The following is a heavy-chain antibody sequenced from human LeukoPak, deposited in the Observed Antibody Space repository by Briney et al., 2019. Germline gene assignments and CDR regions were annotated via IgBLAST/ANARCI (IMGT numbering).Heavy chain of an antibody. CDR3: AGSSSWYY. V-gene: IGHV4-4*07. D-gene: IGHD6-13*01. J-gene: IGHJ4*02. CDR2: IYTSGST. Sequence: SETLSLTCTVSGGSISSYYWSWIRQPAGKGLGWIGRIYTSGSTNYNPSLKSRVTMSVDTSENQFSLKLSSVTAADTAVYYCAGSSSWYYWGQGTLVTVSS. CDR1: GGSISSYY.